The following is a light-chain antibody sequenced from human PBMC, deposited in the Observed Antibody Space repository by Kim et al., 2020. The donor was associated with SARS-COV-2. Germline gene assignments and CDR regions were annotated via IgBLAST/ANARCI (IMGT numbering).Light chain of an antibody. CDR2: DAS. Sequence: EIVLTQSPATLSLSPGERVILSCRASQSVSSYLAWYQQKPGQAPRLLIYDASNRATGIPARFSGSGSGTDFSLTISSLEPEDFAVYYCQQHNNWPETFGQGTKVEIK. CDR1: QSVSSY. V-gene: IGKV3-11*01. CDR3: QQHNNWPET. J-gene: IGKJ1*01.